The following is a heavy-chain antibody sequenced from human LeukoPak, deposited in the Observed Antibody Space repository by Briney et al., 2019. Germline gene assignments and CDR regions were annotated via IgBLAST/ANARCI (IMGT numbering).Heavy chain of an antibody. CDR2: IYYSGST. J-gene: IGHJ4*02. CDR1: GGSISSSSYY. D-gene: IGHD3-22*01. V-gene: IGHV4-39*07. CDR3: ARLQYNYDGSLYYVYYFDY. Sequence: SETLSLTCTVSGGSISSSSYYWGWIRQPPGKGLEWIGSIYYSGSTYYNPSLKSRVTISVDTSKNQFSLKLSSVTAADTAVYYCARLQYNYDGSLYYVYYFDYWGQGTLVTVSS.